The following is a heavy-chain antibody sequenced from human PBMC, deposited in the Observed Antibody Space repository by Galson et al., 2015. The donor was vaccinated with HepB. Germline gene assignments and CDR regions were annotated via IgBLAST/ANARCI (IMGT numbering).Heavy chain of an antibody. CDR3: ARGGCSSTSCYLFTEYYYYMDV. J-gene: IGHJ6*03. CDR2: ISSSSSYI. Sequence: SLRLSCAASGFTFSSYSMNWVRQAPGKGLEWVSSISSSSSYIYYADSVKGRYTISRDNAKNSLYLQMNSLRAEDTAVYYCARGGCSSTSCYLFTEYYYYMDVWGKGTTVTVSS. CDR1: GFTFSSYS. D-gene: IGHD2-2*01. V-gene: IGHV3-21*01.